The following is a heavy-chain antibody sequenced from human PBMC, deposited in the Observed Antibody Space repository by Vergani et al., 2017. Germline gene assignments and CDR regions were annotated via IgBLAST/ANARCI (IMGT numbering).Heavy chain of an antibody. CDR3: ARAYDSSGYYSP. CDR2: IYTSGST. J-gene: IGHJ5*02. Sequence: QVQLQESGPGLVKPSQTLSLTCTVSGGSISSGSYYWSWIRQPAGKGLEWIGRIYTSGSTNYNPSLKSRVTISVDTSKNQFSLKLSSVTAADTAVYYCARAYDSSGYYSPWGQGTLVTVSS. D-gene: IGHD3-22*01. CDR1: GGSISSGSYY. V-gene: IGHV4-61*02.